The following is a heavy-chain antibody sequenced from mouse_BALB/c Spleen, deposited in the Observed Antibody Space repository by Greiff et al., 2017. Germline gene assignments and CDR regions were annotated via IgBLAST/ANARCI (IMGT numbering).Heavy chain of an antibody. CDR3: ARWGRGYAMDY. CDR1: GYSFTSYW. V-gene: IGHV1S127*01. J-gene: IGHJ4*01. Sequence: QVHVKQSGPQLVRPGASVKISCKASGYSFTSYWMHWVKQRPGQGLEWIGMIDPSDSETRLNQKFKDKATLTVDKSSSTAYMQLSSPTSEDSAVYYCARWGRGYAMDYWGQGTSVTVSS. CDR2: IDPSDSET.